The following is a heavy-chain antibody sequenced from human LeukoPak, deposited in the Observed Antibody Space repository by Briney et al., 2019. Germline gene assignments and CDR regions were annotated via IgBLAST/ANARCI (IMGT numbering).Heavy chain of an antibody. CDR3: ARGLLGVY. CDR1: GGSISSYY. V-gene: IGHV4-59*01. D-gene: IGHD3-22*01. J-gene: IGHJ4*02. Sequence: SETLSLTCTVSGGSISSYYWSWIRQPPGKGLEWIGYIYYSGSTNYNPSLKSRVTISVDTSKNQFSLKLSSVTAADTAVYYRARGLLGVYWGQGTLVTVSS. CDR2: IYYSGST.